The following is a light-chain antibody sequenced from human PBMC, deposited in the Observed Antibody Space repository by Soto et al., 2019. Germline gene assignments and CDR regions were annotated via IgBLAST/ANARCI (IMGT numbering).Light chain of an antibody. CDR3: QQYNNGPPWR. CDR2: GAS. CDR1: QSVSSN. Sequence: EIVMTQSPATLSVSPGERATLSCRASQSVSSNLAWYQQKPGQAPRLLIYGASTRATGIPAMFSGSGSGTECTLTISSLQSEDFAVYYWQQYNNGPPWRLVHWTKVEIK. J-gene: IGKJ1*01. V-gene: IGKV3-15*01.